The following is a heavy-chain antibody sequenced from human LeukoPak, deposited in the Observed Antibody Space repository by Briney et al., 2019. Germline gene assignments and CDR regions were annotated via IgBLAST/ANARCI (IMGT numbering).Heavy chain of an antibody. Sequence: QSGGSLRLSCAASGFTFSSYEMNWVRQAPGKGLEWVSYISSSGSTIYYADSVKGRFTISRDNAKNSLYLQMNSLRAEDTAVYYCARDSSPVGATDYWGQGTLVTVSS. CDR2: ISSSGSTI. CDR1: GFTFSSYE. V-gene: IGHV3-48*03. D-gene: IGHD1-26*01. CDR3: ARDSSPVGATDY. J-gene: IGHJ4*02.